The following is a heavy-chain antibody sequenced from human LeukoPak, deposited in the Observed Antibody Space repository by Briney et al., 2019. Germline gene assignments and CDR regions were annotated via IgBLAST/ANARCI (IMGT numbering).Heavy chain of an antibody. CDR3: ARDWAGDYYYGMDV. J-gene: IGHJ6*02. V-gene: IGHV1-69*13. Sequence: GASVKVSCKASGGTFSSYAISWVRQAPGRGLEWMGGIIPIFGTANYAQKFQGRVTITADESTSTAYMELSSLRSEDTAVYYCARDWAGDYYYGMDVWGQGTTVTVSS. CDR2: IIPIFGTA. D-gene: IGHD3-10*01. CDR1: GGTFSSYA.